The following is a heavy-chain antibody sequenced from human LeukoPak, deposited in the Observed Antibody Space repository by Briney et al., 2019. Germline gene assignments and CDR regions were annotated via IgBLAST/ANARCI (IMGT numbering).Heavy chain of an antibody. D-gene: IGHD6-13*01. J-gene: IGHJ4*02. Sequence: SGTLSLTCTVSGVSISSSSYYWGWIRQPPGKGLEWIGSIYYSGSTYYNPSLRSRVTISVDTSKNQFSLKLSSVTAADTAVYYCARDRHVAASVDYWGQGTLVTVSS. CDR3: ARDRHVAASVDY. CDR2: IYYSGST. V-gene: IGHV4-39*07. CDR1: GVSISSSSYY.